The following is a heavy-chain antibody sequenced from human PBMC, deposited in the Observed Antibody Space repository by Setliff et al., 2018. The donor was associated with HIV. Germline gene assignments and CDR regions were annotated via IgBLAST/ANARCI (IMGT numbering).Heavy chain of an antibody. Sequence: SETLSLTCSVSGGSFSGYYWSWIRQPPGKGLEWIGYIYIYNSGSTNYNPSLTSRVTISVDTSRNQFSLKLTCVTAADTAIYYCARGVNFDYWGQGTQVTVSS. V-gene: IGHV4-59*01. D-gene: IGHD3-3*01. CDR2: IYIYNSGST. J-gene: IGHJ4*02. CDR3: ARGVNFDY. CDR1: GGSFSGYY.